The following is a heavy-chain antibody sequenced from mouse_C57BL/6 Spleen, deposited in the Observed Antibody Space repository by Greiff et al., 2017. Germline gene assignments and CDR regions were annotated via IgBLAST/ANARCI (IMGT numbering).Heavy chain of an antibody. D-gene: IGHD1-1*01. J-gene: IGHJ1*03. CDR3: ASPYYYGSSYWYFDV. V-gene: IGHV1-26*01. Sequence: VQLQQSGPELVKPGASVKISCKASGYTFTDYYMNWVKQSHGKSLEWIGDINPNNGGTSYNQKFKGKATLTVDKSSSTAYMELRSLTSEDSAVXYCASPYYYGSSYWYFDVWGTGTTVTVSA. CDR2: INPNNGGT. CDR1: GYTFTDYY.